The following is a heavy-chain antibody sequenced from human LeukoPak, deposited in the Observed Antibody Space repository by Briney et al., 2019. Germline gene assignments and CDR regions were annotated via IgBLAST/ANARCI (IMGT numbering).Heavy chain of an antibody. CDR2: ISAYNGNT. D-gene: IGHD3-10*01. V-gene: IGHV1-18*01. CDR3: ARDHYYGSGSYYNLFDY. Sequence: ASVKVSCKASGYTFTSYGISWVRQAPGQGLEWMGRISAYNGNTNYAQKLQGRVTMTTDTSTSTAYMELRSLRSDDTAVYYCARDHYYGSGSYYNLFDYWGQGTLVTVSS. CDR1: GYTFTSYG. J-gene: IGHJ4*02.